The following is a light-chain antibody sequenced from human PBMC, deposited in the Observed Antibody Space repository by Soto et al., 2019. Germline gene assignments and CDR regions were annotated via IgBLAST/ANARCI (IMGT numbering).Light chain of an antibody. J-gene: IGKJ2*01. CDR1: QSISSW. CDR2: KAS. CDR3: QQYNSHLT. V-gene: IGKV1-5*03. Sequence: DILMTQSPSTLSASVGDRVTITCRASQSISSWLAWYQQKPGKAPKLLIYKASTLESGVPSRFSGSGSGTEFTLTISSLQPDDFATYYCQQYNSHLTFGQGTKLEIK.